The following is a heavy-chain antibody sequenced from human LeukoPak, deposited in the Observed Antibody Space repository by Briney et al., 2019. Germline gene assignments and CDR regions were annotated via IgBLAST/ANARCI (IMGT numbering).Heavy chain of an antibody. D-gene: IGHD6-13*01. CDR1: GYTFTSFG. V-gene: IGHV1-18*03. Sequence: GASVKVSCKTSGYTFTSFGVNWVRQAPGQGLEWMGWISAYNGNTNYAQILRGRVTMTADTSTSTAYMELRSLRSDDMAVYYCARDLGAAPGIFFDFWGQGTLVTVSS. CDR2: ISAYNGNT. CDR3: ARDLGAAPGIFFDF. J-gene: IGHJ4*02.